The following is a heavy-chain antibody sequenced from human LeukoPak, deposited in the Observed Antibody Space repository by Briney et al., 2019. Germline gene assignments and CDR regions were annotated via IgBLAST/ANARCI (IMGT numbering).Heavy chain of an antibody. CDR1: GVSIYSSTFY. D-gene: IGHD2-15*01. J-gene: IGHJ3*02. CDR3: ARQLAAGNDAFDI. Sequence: PSETLSLTCSVSGVSIYSSTFYWAWIRQPPGKGLEFIGSIYYNGNTYHNPSLRSRLTISVDTSTNHFSLRLTSVTAADTAIYYCARQLAAGNDAFDIWGQGTVVTVSS. CDR2: IYYNGNT. V-gene: IGHV4-39*01.